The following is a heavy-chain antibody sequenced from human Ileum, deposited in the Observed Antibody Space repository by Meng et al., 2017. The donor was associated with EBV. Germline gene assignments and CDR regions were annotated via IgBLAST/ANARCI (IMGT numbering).Heavy chain of an antibody. CDR2: INPKSGDT. V-gene: IGHV1-2*06. D-gene: IGHD6-13*01. CDR1: GYNFPDYY. Sequence: VQSGRCGAEVKKPGASVKVSCKPAGYNFPDYYIHWVRRAPGQGLEWMGRINPKSGDTHYAQKFQARVTMTGDTSISTAYMELSGLRSDDTAMYYCARDEDISAAGKLFGDYWGQGTLVTVSS. CDR3: ARDEDISAAGKLFGDY. J-gene: IGHJ4*02.